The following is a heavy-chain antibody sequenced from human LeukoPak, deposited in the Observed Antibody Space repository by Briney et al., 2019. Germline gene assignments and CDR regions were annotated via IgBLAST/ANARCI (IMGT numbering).Heavy chain of an antibody. Sequence: GGSLRLSCAASGFTFSSYGMHWVRQAPGKGLEWVAFIRYDGSNKYYADSVKGRFTISRDNSKNTLYLQMNSLRAEDTAVYYCAKEGAAAGTPLDYWGQGTLVTVSS. D-gene: IGHD6-13*01. J-gene: IGHJ4*02. CDR2: IRYDGSNK. CDR1: GFTFSSYG. CDR3: AKEGAAAGTPLDY. V-gene: IGHV3-30*02.